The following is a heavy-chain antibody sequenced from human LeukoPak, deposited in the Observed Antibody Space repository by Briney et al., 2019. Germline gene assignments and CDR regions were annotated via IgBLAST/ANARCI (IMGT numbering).Heavy chain of an antibody. CDR2: INPSGGST. CDR3: ARVRSGYYPRYAFDI. V-gene: IGHV1-46*01. Sequence: ASVKVSCKASGYTFTSCYMHWVRQAPGQGLEGMGIINPSGGSTSYAQKFQGRVTMTRDTSTSTVYMELSSLRSEDTAVYYCARVRSGYYPRYAFDIWGQGTMVTVSS. CDR1: GYTFTSCY. J-gene: IGHJ3*02. D-gene: IGHD3-22*01.